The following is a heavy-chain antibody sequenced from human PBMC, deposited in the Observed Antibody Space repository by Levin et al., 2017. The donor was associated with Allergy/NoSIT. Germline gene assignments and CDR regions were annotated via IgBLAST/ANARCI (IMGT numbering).Heavy chain of an antibody. CDR1: GGSFRGYY. V-gene: IGHV4-34*01. Sequence: SETLSLTCAIYGGSFRGYYWSWIRQPPGKGLEWIGEITHSGSTNYNPSLKSRVTTSIDTSKNQFSLKLRSVTAADTAVDYGANSGRHYCSNTSCDELPSWFDPWGQGALVTVSS. D-gene: IGHD2-2*01. CDR3: ANSGRHYCSNTSCDELPSWFDP. CDR2: ITHSGST. J-gene: IGHJ5*02.